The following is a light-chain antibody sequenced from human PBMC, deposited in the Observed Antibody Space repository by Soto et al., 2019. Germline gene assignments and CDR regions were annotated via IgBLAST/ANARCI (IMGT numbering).Light chain of an antibody. CDR3: QQLNSYPIT. CDR2: AAS. CDR1: QGISSY. J-gene: IGKJ5*01. V-gene: IGKV1-9*01. Sequence: DIQLTQSPSFLSASVGDRVTITCRASQGISSYLAWYQQKPGKAPKLLIYAASTLQSGVPPRFSGSRSGTEFTLTISSLQPEDFATYYCQQLNSYPITFGQGTRLEIK.